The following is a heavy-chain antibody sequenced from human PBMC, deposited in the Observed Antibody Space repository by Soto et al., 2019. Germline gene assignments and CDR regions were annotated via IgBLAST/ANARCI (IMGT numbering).Heavy chain of an antibody. CDR2: INPNSGGT. J-gene: IGHJ4*02. Sequence: VASVKVSCKASGYTFTGYYMHWVRQAPGQGLEWMGWINPNSGGTNYAQKFQGRVTMTRDTSTSTAYMGLSRLRSDDTAVYYCAKYYSSGGSCYYGPDFWGQGTLVTVSS. V-gene: IGHV1-2*02. CDR3: AKYYSSGGSCYYGPDF. CDR1: GYTFTGYY. D-gene: IGHD2-15*01.